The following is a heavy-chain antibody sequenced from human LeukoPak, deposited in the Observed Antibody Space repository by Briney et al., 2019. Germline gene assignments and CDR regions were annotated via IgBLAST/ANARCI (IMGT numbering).Heavy chain of an antibody. V-gene: IGHV1-69*13. J-gene: IGHJ6*03. D-gene: IGHD3-3*01. CDR2: IIPIFGTA. Sequence: GASVKVSCKASGGTFSSYAISWVRQAPGQGLEWMGGIIPIFGTANYAQKFQGRVTITADESTSTAYMELSSLRSEDTAVYYCARPPRPFWSGYPGYYYYMDVWGKGTTVTVSS. CDR3: ARPPRPFWSGYPGYYYYMDV. CDR1: GGTFSSYA.